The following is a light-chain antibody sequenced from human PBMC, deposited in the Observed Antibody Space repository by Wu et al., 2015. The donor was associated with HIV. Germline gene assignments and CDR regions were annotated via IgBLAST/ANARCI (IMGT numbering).Light chain of an antibody. CDR2: DAS. Sequence: EIVMMQSPATLSLSPGERATLSCRASQSVSSYLAWYQQKPGQAPRLLIYDASNRATGIPARFSGSGSGTDFTLTISSLEPEDLAVYYCQQRSNWPLTFGGGTKVEIK. CDR3: QQRSNWPLT. V-gene: IGKV3-11*01. CDR1: QSVSSY. J-gene: IGKJ4*01.